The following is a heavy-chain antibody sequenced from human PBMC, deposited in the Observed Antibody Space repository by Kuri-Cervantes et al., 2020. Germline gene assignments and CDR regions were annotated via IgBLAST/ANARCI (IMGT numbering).Heavy chain of an antibody. CDR3: ARVMGYGGKVCYYYYYMEV. CDR1: GFTFSSYA. V-gene: IGHV3-30-3*01. CDR2: ISYDGSNK. J-gene: IGHJ6*03. D-gene: IGHD4-23*01. Sequence: GESLKISCAASGFTFSSYAMHWVRQAPGKGLEWVAVISYDGSNKYYADSVKGRFTISRDNAKNSLYLQMNSLRAEDTAVYYCARVMGYGGKVCYYYYYMEVWGKGTTVTVSS.